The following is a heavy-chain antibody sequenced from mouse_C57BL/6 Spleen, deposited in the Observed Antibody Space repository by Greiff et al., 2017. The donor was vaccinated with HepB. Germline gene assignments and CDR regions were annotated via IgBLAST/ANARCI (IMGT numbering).Heavy chain of an antibody. Sequence: QVQLQQSGAELVRPGTSVKVSCKASGYAFTNYLIEWVKQRPGQGLEWIGVLNPGSGGTNYNEKFKGKATLTADKSSSTAYMQLSSLTSEDSAVYFCARDGSSPFDYWGQGTTLTVSS. CDR1: GYAFTNYL. CDR3: ARDGSSPFDY. J-gene: IGHJ2*01. CDR2: LNPGSGGT. V-gene: IGHV1-54*01. D-gene: IGHD1-1*01.